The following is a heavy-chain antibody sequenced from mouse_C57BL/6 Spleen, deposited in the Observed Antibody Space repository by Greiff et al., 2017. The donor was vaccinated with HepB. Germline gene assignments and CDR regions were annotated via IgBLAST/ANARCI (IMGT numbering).Heavy chain of an antibody. CDR2: INPSSGYT. Sequence: VQLQQSGAELARPGASVKMSCKASGYTFTSYTMHWVKQRPGQGLEWIGYINPSSGYTKYNQKFKDKATLTADKSSSTAYMQLSSLTSEDSAVYYCAYSNPWFAYWGQRTLVTVSA. CDR3: AYSNPWFAY. V-gene: IGHV1-4*01. CDR1: GYTFTSYT. D-gene: IGHD2-5*01. J-gene: IGHJ3*01.